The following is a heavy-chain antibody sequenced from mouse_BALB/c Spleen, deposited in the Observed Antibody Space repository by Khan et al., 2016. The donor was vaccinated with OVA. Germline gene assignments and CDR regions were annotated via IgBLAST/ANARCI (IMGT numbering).Heavy chain of an antibody. CDR1: GFNITDTY. J-gene: IGHJ2*01. Sequence: EVQLQQSGAELVKPGATVKLSCTASGFNITDTYMHWLKQWPEQGLEWIGRIDPPNGNTKYDPKFQGKATITADTSSTTAYMQLTSLTSEDAAVYYCAGMAGKWGQGTTLTVSS. V-gene: IGHV14-3*02. CDR3: AGMAGK. CDR2: IDPPNGNT.